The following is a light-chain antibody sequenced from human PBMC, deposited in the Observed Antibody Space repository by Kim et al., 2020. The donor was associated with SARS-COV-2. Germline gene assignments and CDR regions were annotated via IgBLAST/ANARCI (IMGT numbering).Light chain of an antibody. CDR3: QQRSNWPLT. Sequence: LSPGERPTLPCRASQRVSSYLAWYQQKPGQAPRLLIYDASNRATGIPARFSGSGSGTDFTLTISSLEPEDFAVYYCQQRSNWPLTFGGGTKVDIK. J-gene: IGKJ4*01. CDR2: DAS. V-gene: IGKV3-11*01. CDR1: QRVSSY.